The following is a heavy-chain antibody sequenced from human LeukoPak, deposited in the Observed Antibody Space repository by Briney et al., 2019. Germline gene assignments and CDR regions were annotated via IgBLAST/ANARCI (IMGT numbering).Heavy chain of an antibody. V-gene: IGHV4-39*01. Sequence: SETLSLTCTVSGGSITSSNYYWGWIRQPPGKGPEWIGSIYDSGSTYYNRSLKSRVTISVDTSKNHFSLKVNSVTAADTAVYYCARHVKGYGNSLYYFDYWGQGTLVTVSS. CDR2: IYDSGST. D-gene: IGHD4-23*01. J-gene: IGHJ4*02. CDR1: GGSITSSNYY. CDR3: ARHVKGYGNSLYYFDY.